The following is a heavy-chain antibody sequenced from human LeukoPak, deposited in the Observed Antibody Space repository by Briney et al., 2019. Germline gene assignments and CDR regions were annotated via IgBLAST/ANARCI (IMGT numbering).Heavy chain of an antibody. CDR2: INSDGSTT. Sequence: GGSLRLPCAASGFTLSSYEMNWVRQAPGKGMVWVSRINSDGSTTSYADSVKGRFTISRDNAKNTLYLQMNSLRAEDTAVYYCARDTADDAFDIWGQGTMVTVSS. CDR1: GFTLSSYE. CDR3: ARDTADDAFDI. V-gene: IGHV3-74*01. J-gene: IGHJ3*02.